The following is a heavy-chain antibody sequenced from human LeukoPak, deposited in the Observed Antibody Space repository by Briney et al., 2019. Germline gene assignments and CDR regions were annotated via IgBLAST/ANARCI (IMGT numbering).Heavy chain of an antibody. D-gene: IGHD3-16*01. CDR1: GFTFSSYE. Sequence: PGGSLRLSCAASGFTFSSYEMNWVRQAPGKGLEWVSYISSSSGSTIYYADSVKGRFTISRDNAKNSLYLQMNSLRVEDTAVYYCAKRGASESIWVSWGQGTLVTVSS. V-gene: IGHV3-48*03. J-gene: IGHJ5*02. CDR3: AKRGASESIWVS. CDR2: ISSSSGSTI.